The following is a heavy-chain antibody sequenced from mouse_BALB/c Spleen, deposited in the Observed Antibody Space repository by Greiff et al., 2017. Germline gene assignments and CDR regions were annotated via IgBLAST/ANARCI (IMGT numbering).Heavy chain of an antibody. D-gene: IGHD4-1*01. CDR1: GFSLTSYG. V-gene: IGHV2-9*02. J-gene: IGHJ2*01. CDR3: ARDSLTGCFDY. Sequence: VKVVESGPGLVAPSQSLSITCTVSGFSLTSYGVHWVRQTPGKGLEWLGVIWGGGSTNYNSTLMSRLSISKDNSKSQVFLKMNSLQTDDTAMYYCARDSLTGCFDYWGQGTTLTVSS. CDR2: IWGGGST.